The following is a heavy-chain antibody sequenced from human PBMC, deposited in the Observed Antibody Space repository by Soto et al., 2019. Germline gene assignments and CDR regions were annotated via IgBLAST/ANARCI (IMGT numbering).Heavy chain of an antibody. J-gene: IGHJ4*02. Sequence: GASVKVSCKASGGTFSSYAISCVRQAPGQGLEWMGGIIPIFGTANYAQKFQGRVTITADESTSTAYMELSSLRSEDTAVYYCARAADVEMATTTLDYWGQGTLVTVSS. V-gene: IGHV1-69*13. CDR3: ARAADVEMATTTLDY. CDR1: GGTFSSYA. CDR2: IIPIFGTA. D-gene: IGHD5-12*01.